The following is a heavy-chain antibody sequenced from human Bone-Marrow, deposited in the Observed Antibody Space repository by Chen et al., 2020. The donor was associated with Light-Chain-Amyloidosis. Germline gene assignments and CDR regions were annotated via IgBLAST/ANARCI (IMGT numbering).Heavy chain of an antibody. J-gene: IGHJ4*02. CDR1: GYTFPNYW. D-gene: IGHD5-12*01. Sequence: EVQLEQSGPEVHKPGESLKISCKGSGYTFPNYWIGWVRQMPGKGLEWMGVIYPDDSDARYSPSFEGQVTISADKSITTAYLKWRSLKASDTAMYYCARRRDGYNFDYWGQGTLVTVSS. CDR2: IYPDDSDA. CDR3: ARRRDGYNFDY. V-gene: IGHV5-51*01.